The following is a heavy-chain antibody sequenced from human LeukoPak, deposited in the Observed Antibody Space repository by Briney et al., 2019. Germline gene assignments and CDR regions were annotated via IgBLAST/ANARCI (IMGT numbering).Heavy chain of an antibody. V-gene: IGHV3-23*01. Sequence: PGVSLRRSCAASGFTFSSYAMSWVRQAPGKGLEWVSAISGSGGSTYYADSVKGRFTISRDNSKNTLYLQMNSLRAGDTAVYYCAKDSRVVGATHDYWGQGTLVTVSS. J-gene: IGHJ4*02. CDR3: AKDSRVVGATHDY. CDR2: ISGSGGST. CDR1: GFTFSSYA. D-gene: IGHD1-26*01.